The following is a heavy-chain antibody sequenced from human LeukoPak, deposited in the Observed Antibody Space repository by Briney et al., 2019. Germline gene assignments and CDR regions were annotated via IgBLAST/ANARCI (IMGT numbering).Heavy chain of an antibody. CDR1: GFTFSSYG. J-gene: IGHJ6*03. V-gene: IGHV3-33*01. Sequence: GRSLRLSCAASGFTFSSYGMHWVRQAPGKGLEWVAVIWYDGSNKYYADSVKGRFTISRDNSKNTLYLQMNSLRAEDTAVYYCARATFWSGYQRDSWYMDIWGKGTTVTVSS. CDR3: ARATFWSGYQRDSWYMDI. CDR2: IWYDGSNK. D-gene: IGHD3-3*01.